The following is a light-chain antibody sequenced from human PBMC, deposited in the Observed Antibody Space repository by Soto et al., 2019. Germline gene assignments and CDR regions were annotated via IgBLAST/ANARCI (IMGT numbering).Light chain of an antibody. CDR2: ATS. V-gene: IGKV1-16*02. CDR3: QQYNSYWT. CDR1: RGIRSY. Sequence: DIQMTQSPSSLSASVGDRVTITCRASRGIRSYLAWFRQKPGKAPESLIFATSSLQSGVPSKFSGSGSGTDFTLTISSLQPEDFATYYCQQYNSYWTFGQGTKVEIK. J-gene: IGKJ1*01.